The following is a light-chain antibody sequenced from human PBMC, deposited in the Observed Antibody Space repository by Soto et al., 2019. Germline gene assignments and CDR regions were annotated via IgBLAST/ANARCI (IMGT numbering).Light chain of an antibody. J-gene: IGKJ1*01. CDR1: QSVSSN. CDR2: GAS. Sequence: EIVMTQSPATLSVSPGERATLYCRASQSVSSNLAWYQQKPGQAPRLLIYGASTRATGIPARFSGSGSGTEFTLTISSLQSEDFAVYYCQQSNNWWTFGQGTKVEIK. CDR3: QQSNNWWT. V-gene: IGKV3-15*01.